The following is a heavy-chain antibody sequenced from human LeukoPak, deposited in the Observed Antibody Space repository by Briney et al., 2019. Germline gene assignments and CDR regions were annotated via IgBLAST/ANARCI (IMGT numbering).Heavy chain of an antibody. D-gene: IGHD1-26*01. CDR2: INPNSGGT. V-gene: IGHV1-2*02. Sequence: GASVKVSCKASGYTFTGYYMHWVRQAPGQGLGWMGWINPNSGGTNYAQKFQGRVTMTRDTSISTAYMELSRLRSDDTAVYYCARDYPPQRGSYYGSEYYFDYWGQGTLVTVSS. J-gene: IGHJ4*02. CDR1: GYTFTGYY. CDR3: ARDYPPQRGSYYGSEYYFDY.